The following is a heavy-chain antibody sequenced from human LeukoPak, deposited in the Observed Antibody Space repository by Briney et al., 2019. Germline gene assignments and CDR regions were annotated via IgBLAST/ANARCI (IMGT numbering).Heavy chain of an antibody. D-gene: IGHD1-14*01. CDR2: VWYDGSNK. CDR1: GFTFGSYG. V-gene: IGHV3-33*01. CDR3: ARDNPSSGMDV. Sequence: GGSLRLSCAASGFTFGSYGMHWVRQAPGKGLEWVAVVWYDGSNKYYADSVKGRFTISRDNSKNTLYLQMNSLRAEDTAVYYCARDNPSSGMDVWGQGTTVTVSS. J-gene: IGHJ6*02.